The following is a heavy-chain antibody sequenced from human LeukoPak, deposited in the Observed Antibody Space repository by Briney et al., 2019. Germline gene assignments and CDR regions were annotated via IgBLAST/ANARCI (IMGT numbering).Heavy chain of an antibody. D-gene: IGHD3-22*01. Sequence: PGGSLRLSCAASGFTFSSYSMNWVRQAPGKGLEWVSSISSSSSYIYYADSVKGRFTISRDNAKNSLYLQMNSLRAEDTAVYYCARERYYYDSSGYYYYYGMDVWGQGTTVTVSS. CDR2: ISSSSSYI. J-gene: IGHJ6*02. V-gene: IGHV3-21*01. CDR3: ARERYYYDSSGYYYYYGMDV. CDR1: GFTFSSYS.